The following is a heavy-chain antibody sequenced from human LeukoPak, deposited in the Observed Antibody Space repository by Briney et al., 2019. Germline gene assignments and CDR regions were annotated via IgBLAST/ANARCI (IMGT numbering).Heavy chain of an antibody. CDR3: ARESDVDTAMADDAFDI. CDR2: IYTSGST. V-gene: IGHV4-4*07. CDR1: GGSISSYY. Sequence: TLSLTCTVSGGSISSYYWSWIRPPAGQGLEWIGRIYTSGSTNYNPSLKSRVTMSVGTSKTQFSLKLSSVTAADTAVYYCARESDVDTAMADDAFDIWGQGTMVTVSS. J-gene: IGHJ3*02. D-gene: IGHD5-18*01.